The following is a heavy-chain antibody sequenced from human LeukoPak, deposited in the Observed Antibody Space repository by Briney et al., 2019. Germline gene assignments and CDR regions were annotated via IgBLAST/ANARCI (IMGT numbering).Heavy chain of an antibody. Sequence: GGSLRLSCAASGFTFGDYGMSWVRQAPGKGLEWVSSINWNGGNTAYADSVKGRFNISRDTAKDSLYLQLNSLRAEDTALYYCARDRGWLQYIDYWGQGTLVTVSS. CDR2: INWNGGNT. V-gene: IGHV3-20*04. J-gene: IGHJ4*02. CDR1: GFTFGDYG. CDR3: ARDRGWLQYIDY. D-gene: IGHD5-24*01.